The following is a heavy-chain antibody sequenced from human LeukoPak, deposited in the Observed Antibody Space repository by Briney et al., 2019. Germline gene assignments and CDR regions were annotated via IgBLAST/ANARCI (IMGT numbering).Heavy chain of an antibody. CDR2: INPNSGGT. Sequence: ASVKVSCKASGYTFTGYYMHWVRQAPGQGLEWMGRINPNSGGTNYAQKFQGRVTMTRDTSISTVYMELSSLRSEDTAVYYCARRELAGSTAYFDYWGQGTLVTVSS. CDR1: GYTFTGYY. V-gene: IGHV1-2*06. J-gene: IGHJ4*02. CDR3: ARRELAGSTAYFDY. D-gene: IGHD1-26*01.